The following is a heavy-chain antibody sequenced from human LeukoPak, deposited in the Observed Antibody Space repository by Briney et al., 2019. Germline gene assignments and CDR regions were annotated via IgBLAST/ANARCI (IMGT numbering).Heavy chain of an antibody. Sequence: GGSLRLSCAASGFTFGSYSMNWVRQAPGKGLEWISYISSSSSTIYYADSVKGRFTISRDNAKNSLYLQLDSLRAEDTAVYYCARLSGATLWRIDYWGQGTLVTVSS. D-gene: IGHD2-8*02. CDR1: GFTFGSYS. J-gene: IGHJ4*02. CDR3: ARLSGATLWRIDY. CDR2: ISSSSSTI. V-gene: IGHV3-48*01.